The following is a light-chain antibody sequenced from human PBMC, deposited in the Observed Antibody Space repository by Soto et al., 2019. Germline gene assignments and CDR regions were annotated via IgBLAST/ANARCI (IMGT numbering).Light chain of an antibody. V-gene: IGLV2-14*01. CDR2: DVS. CDR1: SSDVGGYNY. J-gene: IGLJ2*01. CDR3: SSYTSRSTLV. Sequence: QSALTQPASVSGSPGQSITISCTGTSSDVGGYNYVSWYQQHPGKAPKLMIYDVSDRPSGVSRRFSGSKSGNTASLTISGLQVEDEADYYCSSYTSRSTLVFGGGTQLTVL.